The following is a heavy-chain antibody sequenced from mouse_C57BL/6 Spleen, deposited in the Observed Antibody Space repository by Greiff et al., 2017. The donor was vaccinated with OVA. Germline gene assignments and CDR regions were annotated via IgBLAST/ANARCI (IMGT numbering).Heavy chain of an antibody. CDR2: IYPGDGDT. CDR1: GYAFSSSW. D-gene: IGHD1-1*01. Sequence: QVQLKESGPELVKPGASVKISCKASGYAFSSSWMNWVKQRPGKGLEWIGRIYPGDGDTNYNGKFKGKATLTADKSSSTAYMQLSSLTSEDSAVYFCARGSSYRFDYWGQGTTLTVSS. J-gene: IGHJ2*01. CDR3: ARGSSYRFDY. V-gene: IGHV1-82*01.